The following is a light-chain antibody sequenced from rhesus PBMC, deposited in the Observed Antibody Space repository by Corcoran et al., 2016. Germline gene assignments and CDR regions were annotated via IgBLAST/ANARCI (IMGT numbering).Light chain of an antibody. CDR3: SSYAGSNIFI. V-gene: IGLV2-23*01. CDR2: EVS. Sequence: ADLTQPPSVSGSTGQSVTISCTVTSNDVGGYDYVSWYQQHPGTAPKLMIYEVSTRPSGVSDRFSGSKSGNTASLTISGLQAEDEADYYCSSYAGSNIFIFGAGTRLTVL. CDR1: SNDVGGYDY. J-gene: IGLJ1*01.